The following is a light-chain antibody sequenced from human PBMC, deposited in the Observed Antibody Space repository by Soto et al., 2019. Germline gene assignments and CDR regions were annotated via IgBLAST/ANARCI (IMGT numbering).Light chain of an antibody. Sequence: QSALTQPASVSGSPGQSITISCTGTSSDVGDDNYVSWYQHHPGKAPKLILYEVANRPSGVSNRFSGSKSGNTASLTISGLQAEDEADYYCHSYGDSNTVLFGGGTKLTVL. CDR1: SSDVGDDNY. V-gene: IGLV2-14*01. CDR3: HSYGDSNTVL. J-gene: IGLJ2*01. CDR2: EVA.